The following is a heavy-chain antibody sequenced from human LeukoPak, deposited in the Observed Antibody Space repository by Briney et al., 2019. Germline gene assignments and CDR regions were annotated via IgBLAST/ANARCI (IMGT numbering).Heavy chain of an antibody. J-gene: IGHJ4*02. D-gene: IGHD3-10*01. V-gene: IGHV4-59*08. CDR3: ASGGDFGSGSYSFLDS. CDR1: GGSISSYY. Sequence: SETLSLTCTVSGGSISSYYWSWIRQPPGKGLEWIGYIYYSGSTNYNPSLKSRVTISVDTSKNQISLKPSSVTAADTAVYYCASGGDFGSGSYSFLDSWGQGTLVTVSS. CDR2: IYYSGST.